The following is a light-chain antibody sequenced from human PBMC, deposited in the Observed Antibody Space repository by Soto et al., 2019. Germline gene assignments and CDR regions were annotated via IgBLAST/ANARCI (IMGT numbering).Light chain of an antibody. CDR2: KTS. CDR3: QYYNNYCWT. V-gene: IGKV1-5*03. Sequence: DIQLTQSPSTLSASVGDRVTITCRASQGISSWLAWYQQKPGKAPKFLIYKTSNLESGVPSRFSGSGSGTEFTLTIRSLQPDDFATYYCQYYNNYCWTFGQGTKVEIK. J-gene: IGKJ1*01. CDR1: QGISSW.